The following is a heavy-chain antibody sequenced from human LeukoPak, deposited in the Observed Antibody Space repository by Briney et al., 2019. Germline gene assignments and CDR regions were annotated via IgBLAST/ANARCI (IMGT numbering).Heavy chain of an antibody. D-gene: IGHD2-15*01. CDR3: ARGGSWYFDH. V-gene: IGHV3-74*01. Sequence: GGSLRLSCAASGFTFTSYWMHWVRQPPGKGLVWVSRVSSDGSNTRYADSVKGRFTISRDNAKNTLSLQMNSLRAEDTAVYYCARGGSWYFDHWGQGTLVTVSS. CDR1: GFTFTSYW. CDR2: VSSDGSNT. J-gene: IGHJ4*02.